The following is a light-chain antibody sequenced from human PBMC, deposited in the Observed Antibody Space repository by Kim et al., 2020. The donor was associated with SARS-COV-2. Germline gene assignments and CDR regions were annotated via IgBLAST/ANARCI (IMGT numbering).Light chain of an antibody. CDR1: QMVGST. CDR2: DAS. CDR3: QQRSNWPLT. J-gene: IGKJ4*01. V-gene: IGKV3-11*01. Sequence: WSPGDTPSLPCRASQMVGSTLAWYQQKPGQAPRLRLYDASNRATGIPARFSGSGSGTEFTLTISSLEPEDFAIYYCQQRSNWPLTFGGGTKVDIK.